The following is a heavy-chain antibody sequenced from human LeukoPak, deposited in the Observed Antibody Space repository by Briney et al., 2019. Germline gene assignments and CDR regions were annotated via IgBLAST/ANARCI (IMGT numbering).Heavy chain of an antibody. D-gene: IGHD3-10*01. CDR2: IKQDGSEK. CDR3: ARGGLGSGTPQYFQH. J-gene: IGHJ1*01. V-gene: IGHV3-7*01. Sequence: GGSLRLSCAASGFTFSSYWMSWVRQAPGKGLEWVANIKQDGSEKYYVDSVKGRFTISRDNAKNSLYLQMNSLRAEDTAVYYCARGGLGSGTPQYFQHWGQGTLVTVSS. CDR1: GFTFSSYW.